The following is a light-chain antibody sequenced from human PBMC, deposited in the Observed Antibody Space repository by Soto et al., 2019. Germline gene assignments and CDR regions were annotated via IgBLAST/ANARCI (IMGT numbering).Light chain of an antibody. J-gene: IGLJ3*02. CDR1: SSDVGGYNF. Sequence: QSALTQPASVSGSPGQSITISCTGTSSDVGGYNFVSWYQQYPGKAPKLIIYEVESRPSGVSNRFSGSKSGNTASLTISGLRAEDEADYYCSSWTSRTTQVLGGGTKLTVL. CDR2: EVE. CDR3: SSWTSRTTQV. V-gene: IGLV2-14*01.